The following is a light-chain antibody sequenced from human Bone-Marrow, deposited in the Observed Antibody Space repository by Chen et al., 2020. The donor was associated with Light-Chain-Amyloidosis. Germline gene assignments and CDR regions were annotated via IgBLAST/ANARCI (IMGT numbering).Light chain of an antibody. V-gene: IGLV1-44*01. CDR1: SSNIGINT. J-gene: IGLJ1*01. Sequence: QSVLTQPPSASGTPGQRVTISCSGSSSNIGINTINWYRQLPGTAPKLLIYSDEQRPSGVPDRFSGSKSGTSASLAISGLQSDDEADYYCAAWDDSLNGSVFGTGTKVTVL. CDR3: AAWDDSLNGSV. CDR2: SDE.